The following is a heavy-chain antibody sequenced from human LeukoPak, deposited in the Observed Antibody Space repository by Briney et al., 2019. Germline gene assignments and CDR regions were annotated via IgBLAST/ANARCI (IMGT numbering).Heavy chain of an antibody. J-gene: IGHJ4*02. V-gene: IGHV4-34*01. Sequence: SETLSLTCAVYGGSFSGYYWSWFRQPPGKGLEWIGEINHSGSTNYNPSLKSRVTISVDTSKNQFSLKLSSVTAADTAVYYCARQRVRGVIIGYFDYWGQGTLVTVSS. CDR2: INHSGST. D-gene: IGHD3-10*01. CDR3: ARQRVRGVIIGYFDY. CDR1: GGSFSGYY.